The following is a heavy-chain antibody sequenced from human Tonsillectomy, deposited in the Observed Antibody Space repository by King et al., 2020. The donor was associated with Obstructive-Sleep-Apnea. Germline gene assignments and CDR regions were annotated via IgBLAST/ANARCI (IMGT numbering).Heavy chain of an antibody. Sequence: VQLVESGGGVVQPGRSLRLSCAASGFTFSSYAMHWVRQAPGKGLEWVAVISYDGSHKYYADSVKGRFTISRDNSKNTLYLQMNSLRAEDTAVYYCARGVYSGYEFDYWGQGTLVTISS. CDR1: GFTFSSYA. CDR2: ISYDGSHK. V-gene: IGHV3-30*04. J-gene: IGHJ4*02. D-gene: IGHD5-12*01. CDR3: ARGVYSGYEFDY.